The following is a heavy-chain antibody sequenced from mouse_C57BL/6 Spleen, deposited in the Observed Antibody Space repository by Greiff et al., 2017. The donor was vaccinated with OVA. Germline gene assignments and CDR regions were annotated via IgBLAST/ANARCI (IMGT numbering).Heavy chain of an antibody. CDR2: INYDGSST. Sequence: EVQVVESEGGLVQPGSSMKLSCTASGFTFSDYYMAWVRQVPEKGPEWVANINYDGSSTYYLDSLKSRFIISRDNAKNILYLQMSSLKSEDTATYYCARRGRSYYFDYWGQGTTLTVSS. J-gene: IGHJ2*01. CDR3: ARRGRSYYFDY. V-gene: IGHV5-16*01. CDR1: GFTFSDYY.